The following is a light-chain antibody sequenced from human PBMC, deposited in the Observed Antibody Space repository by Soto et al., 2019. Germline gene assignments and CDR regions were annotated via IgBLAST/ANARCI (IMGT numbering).Light chain of an antibody. CDR3: CADAGRSTYV. V-gene: IGLV2-23*02. Sequence: QSALAQPASVSGSPGQSITISCTRTSSDVGSYNFVSWYQQHPGEVPKVMIYEVSKRPSGVSDRFSGSKSGNTASLTISGLQAEDEADYYCCADAGRSTYVFGTGTKVTVL. J-gene: IGLJ1*01. CDR1: SSDVGSYNF. CDR2: EVS.